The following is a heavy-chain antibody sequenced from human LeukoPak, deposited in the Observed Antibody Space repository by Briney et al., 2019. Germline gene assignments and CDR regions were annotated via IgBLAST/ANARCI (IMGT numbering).Heavy chain of an antibody. CDR2: VYFSGNT. CDR3: ARDPILLSIDAFDI. D-gene: IGHD3-3*01. V-gene: IGHV4-30-4*01. J-gene: IGHJ3*02. CDR1: GGSITSGDYY. Sequence: SETLSLTCTVSGGSITSGDYYWSWIRQPPGKGLEWIGNVYFSGNTFYNPSLNSRVTMSFDTSKNQFSLKLNSVTAADTAVYFCARDPILLSIDAFDIWGQGTMVSVSS.